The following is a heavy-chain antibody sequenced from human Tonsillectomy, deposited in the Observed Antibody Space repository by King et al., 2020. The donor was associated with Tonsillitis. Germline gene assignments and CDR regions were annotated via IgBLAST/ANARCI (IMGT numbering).Heavy chain of an antibody. CDR2: ISGSGGST. J-gene: IGHJ4*02. D-gene: IGHD2-2*01. Sequence: VQLVESGGGLVQPGGSLRLSCAASGFTFSSYAMTWVRQAPGKGLEWVSAISGSGGSTYYADSVKGRFTISRDNSKDTLYLQMNSLRVEDTAVYYCAKLRECSSNSCTRIEAAGYFDYWGQGTLVTVSS. V-gene: IGHV3-23*04. CDR3: AKLRECSSNSCTRIEAAGYFDY. CDR1: GFTFSSYA.